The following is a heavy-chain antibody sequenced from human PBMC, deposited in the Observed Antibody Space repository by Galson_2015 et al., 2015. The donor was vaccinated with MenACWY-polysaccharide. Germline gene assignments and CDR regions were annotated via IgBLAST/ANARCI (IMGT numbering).Heavy chain of an antibody. V-gene: IGHV1-18*01. CDR2: VSTYNGNT. CDR3: ARDKQMGI. CDR1: GYTFTNYG. J-gene: IGHJ3*02. Sequence: SVKVSCKASGYTFTNYGISWVRQALGQGLEWVGWVSTYNGNTDYAQNLQGRLTMTTDTSTSTAYMELRSLSSDDTAVYYCARDKQMGIWGQGTMVTVSS. D-gene: IGHD6-13*01.